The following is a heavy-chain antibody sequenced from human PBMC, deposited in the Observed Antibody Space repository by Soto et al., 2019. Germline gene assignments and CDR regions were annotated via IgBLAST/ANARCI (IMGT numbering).Heavy chain of an antibody. CDR1: GFTVSGKRY. D-gene: IGHD1-1*01. CDR3: ASWHEREHAYDV. J-gene: IGHJ3*01. CDR2: LYDVDGT. Sequence: DVRLVESGGGLIQPGESLRLSCAAFGFTVSGKRYVAWVRQAPGKGLEWISALYDVDGTFYADSVKGRFTTSSDSSKTTVYLQMNGLSPDDTAVYYCASWHEREHAYDVWGRGTTVTVSS. V-gene: IGHV3-53*01.